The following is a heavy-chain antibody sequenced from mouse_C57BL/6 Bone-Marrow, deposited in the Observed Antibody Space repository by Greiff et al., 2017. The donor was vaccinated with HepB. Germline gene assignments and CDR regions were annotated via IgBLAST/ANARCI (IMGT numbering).Heavy chain of an antibody. D-gene: IGHD2-3*01. V-gene: IGHV1-54*01. CDR2: INPGSGGT. J-gene: IGHJ2*01. CDR1: GYAFTNYL. Sequence: QVQLKQSGAELVRPGTSVKVSCKASGYAFTNYLIEWVKQRPGQGLEWIGVINPGSGGTNYNEKFKGKATLTADKSSSTAYMQLSSLTSEDSAVYFCARSRDDGYYLDYWGQGTTLTVSS. CDR3: ARSRDDGYYLDY.